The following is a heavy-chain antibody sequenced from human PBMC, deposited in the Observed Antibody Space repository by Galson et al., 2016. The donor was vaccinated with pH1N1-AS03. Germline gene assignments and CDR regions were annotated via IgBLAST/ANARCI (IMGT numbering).Heavy chain of an antibody. CDR1: GYTLTRYY. J-gene: IGHJ4*02. CDR3: ARRYYFDY. V-gene: IGHV1-46*01. D-gene: IGHD3-16*02. CDR2: IDPSGGPT. Sequence: SVKVSCKASGYTLTRYYMHWVRQAPGQGLEWMGIIDPSGGPTTYAPKFQGRITITTDTSTSTVYMELVSLRSEDTSVYYCARRYYFDYWGQGTLVTVSS.